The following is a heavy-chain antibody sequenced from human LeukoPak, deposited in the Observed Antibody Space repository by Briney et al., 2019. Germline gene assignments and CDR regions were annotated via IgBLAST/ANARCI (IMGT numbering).Heavy chain of an antibody. CDR1: RVSIRVYY. CDR2: IYTSGST. V-gene: IGHV4-4*07. CDR3: ARVSPIFGVDY. Sequence: PSETLSLTCTVCRVSIRVYYSSWIRQPAGKGLEWIGRIYTSGSTNYNPSLKSRVTMSVDTSKNQFSLKLSSVTAAGTAVYYCARVSPIFGVDYWGQGTLVTVSS. J-gene: IGHJ4*02. D-gene: IGHD3-3*01.